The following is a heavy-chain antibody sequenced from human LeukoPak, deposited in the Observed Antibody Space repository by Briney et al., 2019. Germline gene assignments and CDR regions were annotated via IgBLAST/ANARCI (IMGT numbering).Heavy chain of an antibody. D-gene: IGHD6-19*01. V-gene: IGHV3-33*01. CDR2: LVYDARS. Sequence: GGSLRLSCAASGFPFSSYGMHWVRRAPGKGLEWVARLVYDARSDYANSVKGRFSISRDDSKNTLFLDMSNLRVEDTALYYCARDLSAAFDFWGQGVLVTVSS. CDR1: GFPFSSYG. J-gene: IGHJ4*02. CDR3: ARDLSAAFDF.